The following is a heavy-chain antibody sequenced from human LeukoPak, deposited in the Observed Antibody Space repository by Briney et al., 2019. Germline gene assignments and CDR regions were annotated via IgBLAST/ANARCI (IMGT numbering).Heavy chain of an antibody. CDR2: ICANGGLL. J-gene: IGHJ3*02. V-gene: IGHV3-9*02. D-gene: IGHD3-22*01. CDR1: VFTSDDYA. Sequence: SPRPSPALSVFTSDDYAIHSVRHSPGKGHERVAGICANGGLLSTGEPAKGRFTISRDNPRDSVFLQMNFLRAEDMAMYFCTKEVQRWHSYFYRPSYALDIWGQGTMVSVSS. CDR3: TKEVQRWHSYFYRPSYALDI.